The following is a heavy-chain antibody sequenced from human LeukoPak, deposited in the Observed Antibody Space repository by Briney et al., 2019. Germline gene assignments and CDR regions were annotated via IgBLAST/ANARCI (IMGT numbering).Heavy chain of an antibody. CDR3: AKVVGMGLYSGSYGY. J-gene: IGHJ4*02. V-gene: IGHV3-23*01. CDR2: ISGSGGST. D-gene: IGHD1-26*01. CDR1: GFTFSSYA. Sequence: GGSLRLSCAASGFTFSSYAMSWVRQAPGKGLEWVSAISGSGGSTYYADSVKGRFTISRDNSKNTLYLQMNSLRAEDTAVYYCAKVVGMGLYSGSYGYWGQGTLVTVSS.